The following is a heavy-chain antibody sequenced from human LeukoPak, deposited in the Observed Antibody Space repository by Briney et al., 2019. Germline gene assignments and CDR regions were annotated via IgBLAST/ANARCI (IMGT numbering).Heavy chain of an antibody. Sequence: TLSLTCTVSGGSISSGSYYWSWIRQPAGKGLEWIGRIYTSGSTNYNPSLKSRVTISVDTSKNQFSLKLSSVTAADTAVYYCARDNGISVVPAAIPYYYYYMDIWGKGTTVTVSS. D-gene: IGHD2-2*02. V-gene: IGHV4-61*02. CDR2: IYTSGST. CDR3: ARDNGISVVPAAIPYYYYYMDI. CDR1: GGSISSGSYY. J-gene: IGHJ6*03.